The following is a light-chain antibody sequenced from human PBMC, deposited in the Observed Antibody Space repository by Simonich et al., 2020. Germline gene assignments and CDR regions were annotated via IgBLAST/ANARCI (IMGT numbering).Light chain of an antibody. CDR2: DVS. V-gene: IGLV2-14*01. Sequence: QSALTQPASVSGSPGQSITISCTGTDSEFGGYNYVSWYQQNPGKAPKLMIYDVSKRPSGVSNRFAGSKSGNTASLTISGLQAEDEADYYCSSYTSSSTLVFGGGTKLTVL. CDR1: DSEFGGYNY. J-gene: IGLJ2*01. CDR3: SSYTSSSTLV.